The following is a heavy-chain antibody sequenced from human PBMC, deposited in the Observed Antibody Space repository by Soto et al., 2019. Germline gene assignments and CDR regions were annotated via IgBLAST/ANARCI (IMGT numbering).Heavy chain of an antibody. CDR2: IWYDGSNK. CDR3: AAGTAKFQH. CDR1: GFTFSSCV. D-gene: IGHD1-7*01. V-gene: IGHV3-33*01. J-gene: IGHJ1*01. Sequence: QVQLVESGGGVVQPGTSLRLSCVASGFTFSSCVMHWVRQAPGKGLEWVAVIWYDGSNKYYADCVKGRFTISRDNSKNQRYVQMNSLSAEDTGVYYCAAGTAKFQHWGQGTLVTVSS.